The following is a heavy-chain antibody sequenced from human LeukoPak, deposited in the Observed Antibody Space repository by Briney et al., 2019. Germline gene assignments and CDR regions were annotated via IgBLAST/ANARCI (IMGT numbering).Heavy chain of an antibody. D-gene: IGHD3-9*01. Sequence: GRSLRLSCAASGFTFSSYAMHWVRQAPGKGLEWVAVISYDGSNKYYADSVKGRFTISRDNSKNALYLQMNSLRAEDTAVYYCARDLVDSYGQFDYWGQGTLVTVSS. CDR3: ARDLVDSYGQFDY. CDR2: ISYDGSNK. J-gene: IGHJ4*02. CDR1: GFTFSSYA. V-gene: IGHV3-30*04.